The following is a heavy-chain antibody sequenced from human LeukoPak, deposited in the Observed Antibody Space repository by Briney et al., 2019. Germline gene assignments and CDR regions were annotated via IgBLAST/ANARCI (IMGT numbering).Heavy chain of an antibody. CDR3: ARDSAGALDY. CDR2: INQDGSTK. D-gene: IGHD6-19*01. V-gene: IGHV3-7*01. Sequence: GGSLRLSCAASGFTFSSYWMHWVRQAPGKGLEWVANINQDGSTKHYLGSVKGRFAISRDNPKNSVYLQMDSLKVEDTAVYHCARDSAGALDYWGQGTLVTVSS. J-gene: IGHJ4*02. CDR1: GFTFSSYW.